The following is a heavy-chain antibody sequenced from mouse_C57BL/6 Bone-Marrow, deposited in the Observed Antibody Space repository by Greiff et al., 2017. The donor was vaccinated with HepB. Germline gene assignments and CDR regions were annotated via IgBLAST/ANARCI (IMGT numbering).Heavy chain of an antibody. D-gene: IGHD2-4*01. CDR1: GYTFTSYW. Sequence: VQLQQPGAELVKPGASVKLSCKASGYTFTSYWMQWVKQRPGQGLEWIGEIDPSDSYTNYNQKFKGKATLTVDTSSSTAYMQLSSLTSEDSAVYYCANYDYDAWFAYWGQGTLVTVSA. V-gene: IGHV1-50*01. J-gene: IGHJ3*01. CDR2: IDPSDSYT. CDR3: ANYDYDAWFAY.